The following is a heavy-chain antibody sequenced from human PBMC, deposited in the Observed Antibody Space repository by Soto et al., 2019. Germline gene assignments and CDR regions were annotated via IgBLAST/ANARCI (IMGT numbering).Heavy chain of an antibody. CDR2: IYYSGST. J-gene: IGHJ4*02. D-gene: IGHD3-3*01. CDR1: GGSISSGGYY. CDR3: ARDGRGYYFFDY. V-gene: IGHV4-31*03. Sequence: SETLSLTCTVSGGSISSGGYYWSWIRQHPGKGLEWIGYIYYSGSTYYNPSLKSRVTISVDTSKNQLSLKLSSVTAADTAVYYCARDGRGYYFFDYWGQGTLVTVSS.